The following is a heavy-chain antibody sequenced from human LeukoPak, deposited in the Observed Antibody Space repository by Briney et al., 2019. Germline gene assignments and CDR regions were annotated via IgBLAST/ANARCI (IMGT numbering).Heavy chain of an antibody. CDR3: ACAPYSNYVIG. J-gene: IGHJ4*02. CDR2: IYPGDSNT. CDR1: GSSFTTYW. Sequence: GESLKISCKGSGSSFTTYWIGWLRQMPGKGLEWMGIIYPGDSNTIYSPSFQGQVTISADKSISTAYLQWSSLKASDTAMYYCACAPYSNYVIGWGQGTLVTVSS. V-gene: IGHV5-51*01. D-gene: IGHD4-11*01.